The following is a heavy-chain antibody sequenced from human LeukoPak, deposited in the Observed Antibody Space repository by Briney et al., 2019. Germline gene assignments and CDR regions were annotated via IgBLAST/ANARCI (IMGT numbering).Heavy chain of an antibody. CDR1: GFTFSSYA. Sequence: PGGSLRLSCAASGFTFSSYAMSWVRQAPGKGLEWVSSITSSGAATYYADSVKGRFTISRDNSDNTLYLQMNSLRAEDTAVYYCAKDRPNYYGSNGHYYKLNGDCWGQGTLVTVPS. V-gene: IGHV3-23*01. CDR2: ITSSGAAT. J-gene: IGHJ4*02. D-gene: IGHD3-22*01. CDR3: AKDRPNYYGSNGHYYKLNGDC.